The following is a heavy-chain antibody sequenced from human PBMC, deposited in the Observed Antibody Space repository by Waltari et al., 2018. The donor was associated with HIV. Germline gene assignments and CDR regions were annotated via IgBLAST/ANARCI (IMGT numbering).Heavy chain of an antibody. Sequence: QPGGSLRLSCAASGFTFSSYWMHWVRQAPGKGLVWVSRINSDGSSTSYADSVKGRFTISRDNAKNTLYLQMNSLRAEDTAVYYCARGDSRFLDAFDIWGQGTMVTVSS. CDR3: ARGDSRFLDAFDI. CDR2: INSDGSST. V-gene: IGHV3-74*01. J-gene: IGHJ3*02. CDR1: GFTFSSYW.